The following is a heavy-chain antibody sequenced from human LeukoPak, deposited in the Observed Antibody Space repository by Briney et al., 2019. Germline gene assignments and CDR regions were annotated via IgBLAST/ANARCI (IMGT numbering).Heavy chain of an antibody. J-gene: IGHJ4*02. CDR3: AKGDSTTLLRPYYFDY. CDR1: GFTFSSYA. V-gene: IGHV3-23*01. Sequence: GGSLRISCAASGFTFSSYAMSWVRQAPGKGLEWVSDISSSGGSTYYADSVKGRFTISRDNSKNTLYLQMYSLRAEDTAVYYCAKGDSTTLLRPYYFDYWGQGTLVTVSS. D-gene: IGHD3-10*01. CDR2: ISSSGGST.